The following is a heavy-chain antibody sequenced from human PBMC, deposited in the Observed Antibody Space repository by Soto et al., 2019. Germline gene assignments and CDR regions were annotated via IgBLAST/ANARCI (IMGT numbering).Heavy chain of an antibody. Sequence: QGQLVEAGGGVVQPGRSLRLSCAASGFSFSSYSIHWVRQTPGKVLEWVAVIGDDGNTIKYADSVKGRFTVSRDNYRNTLYLQMDSLRSDDTGVYYCANEYDFGQWHFDYWGQGTLVTASS. V-gene: IGHV3-30*18. J-gene: IGHJ4*02. D-gene: IGHD4-17*01. CDR1: GFSFSSYS. CDR2: IGDDGNTI. CDR3: ANEYDFGQWHFDY.